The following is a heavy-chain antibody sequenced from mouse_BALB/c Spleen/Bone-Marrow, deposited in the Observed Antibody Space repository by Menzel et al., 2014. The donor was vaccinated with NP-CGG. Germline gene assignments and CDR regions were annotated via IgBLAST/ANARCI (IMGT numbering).Heavy chain of an antibody. CDR3: ARGGNYQAWFAY. CDR1: GYSFTGYF. Sequence: DVKLVESGPELVKPGASVKISCKASGYSFTGYFMNWVMQSHGKSLERIGRINPYNGDTFYNQKFKGKATLTVDKSSSTAHMELRSLASEDSAVYYCARGGNYQAWFAYWGQGTLVTVSA. CDR2: INPYNGDT. V-gene: IGHV1-20*02. D-gene: IGHD2-1*01. J-gene: IGHJ3*01.